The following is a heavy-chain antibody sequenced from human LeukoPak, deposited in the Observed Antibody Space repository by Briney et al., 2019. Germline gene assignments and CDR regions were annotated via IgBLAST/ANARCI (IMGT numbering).Heavy chain of an antibody. D-gene: IGHD3-3*01. J-gene: IGHJ6*03. CDR1: GYTFTSYY. Sequence: ASVKVSCKASGYTFTSYYMHWVRQAPGEGLEWMGIINPSGGSTSYAQKFQGRVTMTRDMSTSTVYMELSSLRSEDTAVYYCASADFWSGYYPSTDYYYMDVWGKGTTVTVSS. CDR2: INPSGGST. CDR3: ASADFWSGYYPSTDYYYMDV. V-gene: IGHV1-46*01.